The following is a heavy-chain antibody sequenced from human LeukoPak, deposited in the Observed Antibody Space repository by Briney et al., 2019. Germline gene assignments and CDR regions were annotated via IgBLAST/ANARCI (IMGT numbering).Heavy chain of an antibody. V-gene: IGHV4-39*01. CDR3: ARRSPITMVRGVMRGYYFDY. CDR1: GGSISSSSYY. J-gene: IGHJ4*02. D-gene: IGHD3-10*01. CDR2: IYYSGST. Sequence: SETLSLTCTVSGGSISSSSYYWGWIRQPPGKGLEWIGSIYYSGSTYYNPSLKSRVTISEDTSKNQFSLKLSSVTAADTAVYYCARRSPITMVRGVMRGYYFDYWGQGTLVTVSS.